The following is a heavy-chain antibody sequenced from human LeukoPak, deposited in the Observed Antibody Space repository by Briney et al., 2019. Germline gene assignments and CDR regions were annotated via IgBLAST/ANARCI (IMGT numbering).Heavy chain of an antibody. J-gene: IGHJ6*03. CDR3: AKDRQDIVVAPAEHYYYMDV. D-gene: IGHD2-2*01. CDR2: ISGSGGST. CDR1: GFTFSSYG. V-gene: IGHV3-23*01. Sequence: GGSLRLSCAASGFTFSSYGMSWVRQAPGKGLEWVSAISGSGGSTYYADSVKGRFTISRDNSKNTLYLQMNSLRAEDTAVYYCAKDRQDIVVAPAEHYYYMDVWGKGTTVTISS.